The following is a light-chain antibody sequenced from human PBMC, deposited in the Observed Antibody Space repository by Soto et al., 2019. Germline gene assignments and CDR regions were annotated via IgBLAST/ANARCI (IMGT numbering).Light chain of an antibody. CDR1: QSITNY. J-gene: IGKJ5*01. V-gene: IGKV1-39*01. CDR3: QQSYSNPIT. Sequence: DIQMTQSPSCLSASVGDRVTITCRASQSITNYLNWYQQKPGKAPKLLIYAASSLQSGVPSRFSGSGSGTDFTLTISSLQPEDFATYYCQQSYSNPITFGQGTRLEIK. CDR2: AAS.